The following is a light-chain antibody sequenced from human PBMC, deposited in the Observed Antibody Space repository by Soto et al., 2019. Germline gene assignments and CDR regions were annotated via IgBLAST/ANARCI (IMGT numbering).Light chain of an antibody. CDR2: KAS. Sequence: DIQMTQSPATLSGSVGDRVTITCRASQTISSWLAWYQQKPGKAPKLLIYKASTLTSGVPSRFSGSGSGTEFPLTISSLQPDDFATYYCQHYNSYSDAFGQGTKVDI. CDR3: QHYNSYSDA. CDR1: QTISSW. J-gene: IGKJ1*01. V-gene: IGKV1-5*03.